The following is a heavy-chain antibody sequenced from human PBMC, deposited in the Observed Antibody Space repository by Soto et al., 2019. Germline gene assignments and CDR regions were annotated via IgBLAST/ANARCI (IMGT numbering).Heavy chain of an antibody. V-gene: IGHV3-30-3*01. CDR3: ARWEQPLFDY. CDR2: ISSDGNHK. CDR1: GFNVSAYT. J-gene: IGHJ4*02. D-gene: IGHD1-26*01. Sequence: QVKLVESAGGVVQPGRSLRLSCAASGFNVSAYTMHWVRQAPGKGLEWVAVISSDGNHKYYTDSVKGRFTISRDTSTNTLYLQMNSLRAEDTAVYYCARWEQPLFDYWGQGTLVTVSS.